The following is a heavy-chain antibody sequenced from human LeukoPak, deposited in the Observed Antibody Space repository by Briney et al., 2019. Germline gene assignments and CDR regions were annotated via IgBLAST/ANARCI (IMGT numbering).Heavy chain of an antibody. CDR2: VRYDETTK. CDR3: AKDVPTAYFDY. J-gene: IGHJ4*02. CDR1: GFTFGNYN. D-gene: IGHD2-2*01. V-gene: IGHV3-30*02. Sequence: GGSLRLSCAGSGFTFGNYNMIWVRQAPGKGLEWVAFVRYDETTKFYADSVKGRFTISRDNSKTTLYLQMNSLRAEDTAVYYCAKDVPTAYFDYWGQGTLVTVSS.